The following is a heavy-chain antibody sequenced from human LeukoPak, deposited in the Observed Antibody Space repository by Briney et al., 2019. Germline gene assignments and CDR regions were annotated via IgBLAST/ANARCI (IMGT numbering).Heavy chain of an antibody. CDR2: ISSSSSYI. D-gene: IGHD3-3*01. V-gene: IGHV3-21*01. CDR3: AGGDFWSGYYGD. J-gene: IGHJ4*02. CDR1: GFTFSSYS. Sequence: PGGSLRVSCAASGFTFSSYSMNWVRQAPGKGLEWVSSISSSSSYIYYADSVKGRFTISRDNAKNSLYLQMNSLRAEDTAVYYCAGGDFWSGYYGDWGQGTLVTVSS.